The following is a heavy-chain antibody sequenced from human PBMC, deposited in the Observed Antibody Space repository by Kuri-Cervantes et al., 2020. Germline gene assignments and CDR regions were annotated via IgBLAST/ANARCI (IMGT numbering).Heavy chain of an antibody. CDR2: IYYSGST. V-gene: IGHV4-59*13. Sequence: SETLSLTCTVSGGSISSYYWSWIRQPPGKGLEWIGYIYYSGSTNYNPSLKSRATISVDTSKNQFSLKLSSVTAADTAVYYCARARWLVQDAFDIWGQGTMVTVSS. CDR1: GGSISSYY. J-gene: IGHJ3*02. D-gene: IGHD6-19*01. CDR3: ARARWLVQDAFDI.